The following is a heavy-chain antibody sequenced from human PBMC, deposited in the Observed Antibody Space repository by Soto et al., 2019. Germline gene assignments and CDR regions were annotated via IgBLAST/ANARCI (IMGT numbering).Heavy chain of an antibody. CDR1: GGTFSSYA. D-gene: IGHD5-12*01. V-gene: IGHV1-69*12. J-gene: IGHJ4*02. CDR2: IVPIVDTS. Sequence: QVQLVQSGAEVRQPASSVKVSCKTSGGTFSSYAISWVRQAPGQGLEWMGGIVPIVDTSTYSQKFQGRVRINADESTSTVYMELISLRSDDTAVYYCVRVVAIPGYPDNWGQGTLVTVSS. CDR3: VRVVAIPGYPDN.